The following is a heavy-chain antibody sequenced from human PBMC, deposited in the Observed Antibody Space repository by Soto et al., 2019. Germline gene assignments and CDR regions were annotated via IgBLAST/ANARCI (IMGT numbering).Heavy chain of an antibody. CDR2: IFDDGSNN. Sequence: QVELKESGGGVVQPGRSLTLSCAASGFTFSNYGMHWVRQSPGKGLEWVAAIFDDGSNNQYADSVKGRFSISRDNSKDTLFLEMNNLKSGDTALYYWGVWVGKFNFGRWGQGTLVTVSS. CDR1: GFTFSNYG. V-gene: IGHV3-33*01. J-gene: IGHJ4*02. CDR3: GVWVGKFNFGR. D-gene: IGHD3-10*01.